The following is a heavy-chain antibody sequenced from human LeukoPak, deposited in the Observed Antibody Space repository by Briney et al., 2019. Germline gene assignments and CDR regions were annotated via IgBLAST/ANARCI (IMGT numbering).Heavy chain of an antibody. CDR1: GGSISSGDYY. V-gene: IGHV4-30-4*01. Sequence: SETLSLTCTVSGGSISSGDYYWSWIRQPPGKGLEWIGYIYYSGSTYYNPSLKSRVTISVDTSKNQFSLKLSSVTAADTAVYYCARGYVVAATFCYWGQGTLVTVSS. D-gene: IGHD2-15*01. CDR2: IYYSGST. J-gene: IGHJ4*02. CDR3: ARGYVVAATFCY.